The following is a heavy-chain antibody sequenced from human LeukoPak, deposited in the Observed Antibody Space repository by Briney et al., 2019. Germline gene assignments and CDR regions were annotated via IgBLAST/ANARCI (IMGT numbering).Heavy chain of an antibody. CDR2: IRSKAYGGTT. V-gene: IGHV3-49*04. CDR3: TRGPILLWIHNGMDV. CDR1: RFILCDHA. Sequence: GGSLRLSCFASRFILCDHAMSWVRQAPGEGLEWVGFIRSKAYGGTTEYAASVEGRFTISRDDSRGIAYLQMNSLKTEGTAFYYCTRGPILLWIHNGMDVWGQGTTVTVSS. J-gene: IGHJ6*02. D-gene: IGHD2/OR15-2a*01.